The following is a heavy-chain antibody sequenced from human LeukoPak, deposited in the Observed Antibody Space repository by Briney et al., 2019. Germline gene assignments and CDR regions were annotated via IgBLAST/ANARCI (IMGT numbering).Heavy chain of an antibody. CDR3: ARLFHPALSGNYPFDY. CDR1: GGSINSYY. Sequence: SETLSLTCTVAGGSINSYYWSWIRQPPGKGLEWIAYIYYSGSTSYNPSLKSRVTISVDTSKNQVSLKLNSVTAADTATYYCARLFHPALSGNYPFDYWGQGTLVTVSS. J-gene: IGHJ4*02. CDR2: IYYSGST. D-gene: IGHD1-26*01. V-gene: IGHV4-59*13.